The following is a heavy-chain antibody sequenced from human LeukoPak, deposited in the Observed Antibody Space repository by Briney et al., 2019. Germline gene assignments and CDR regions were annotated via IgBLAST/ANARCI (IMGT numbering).Heavy chain of an antibody. CDR1: GFTFSSYG. D-gene: IGHD6-19*01. CDR2: ISYDGDTD. Sequence: GGSLRLSCAASGFTFSSYGMFWVRQAPGKGLEWLALISYDGDTDYYADSVKGRFTISSDNDNQSPSQQMNILRAEDAALYYCARGIIIAVAGPLDYWGQGTLVTVSS. J-gene: IGHJ4*02. CDR3: ARGIIIAVAGPLDY. V-gene: IGHV3-30*03.